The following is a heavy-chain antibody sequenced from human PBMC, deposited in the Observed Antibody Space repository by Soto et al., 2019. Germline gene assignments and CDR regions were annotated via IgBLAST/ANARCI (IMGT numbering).Heavy chain of an antibody. CDR2: IWYDGSNK. Sequence: GGSLRLSCAASGFTFSSYGMHWVRQAPGKGLEWVAVIWYDGSNKYYADSVKGRFTISRDNSKNTLYLQMNSLRAEDTAVYYCARDRRLLRFLENAFDIWGQGTMVTVS. CDR3: ARDRRLLRFLENAFDI. V-gene: IGHV3-33*01. CDR1: GFTFSSYG. D-gene: IGHD3-3*01. J-gene: IGHJ3*02.